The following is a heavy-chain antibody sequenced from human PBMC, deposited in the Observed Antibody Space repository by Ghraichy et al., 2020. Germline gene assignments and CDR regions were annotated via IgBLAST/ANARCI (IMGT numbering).Heavy chain of an antibody. CDR2: ISYDGSNK. D-gene: IGHD6-19*01. CDR3: ARLPGYSSGLDY. J-gene: IGHJ4*02. Sequence: GGSLRLSCAASGFTFSSYAMHWVRQAPGKGLEWVAVISYDGSNKYYADSVKGRFTISRDNSKNTLYLQMNSLRAEDTAVYYCARLPGYSSGLDYWGQGTLVTVSS. V-gene: IGHV3-30-3*01. CDR1: GFTFSSYA.